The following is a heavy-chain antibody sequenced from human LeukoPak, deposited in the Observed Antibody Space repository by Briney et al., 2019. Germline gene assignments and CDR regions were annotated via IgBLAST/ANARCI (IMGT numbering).Heavy chain of an antibody. CDR1: GYTFTGYY. Sequence: ASVKVSCKASGYTFTGYYMHWVRQAPGQGLEWMGWINPNSGGTNYAQKFQGRVTMTRDTSISTAYMELSRLRSDDTAVYYCARSYSGSYYGSDAFDIWGQGTVVTVSS. J-gene: IGHJ3*02. V-gene: IGHV1-2*02. CDR2: INPNSGGT. CDR3: ARSYSGSYYGSDAFDI. D-gene: IGHD1-26*01.